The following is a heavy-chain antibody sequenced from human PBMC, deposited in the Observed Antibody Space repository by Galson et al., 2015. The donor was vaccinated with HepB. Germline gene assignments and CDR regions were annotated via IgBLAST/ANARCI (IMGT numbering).Heavy chain of an antibody. V-gene: IGHV3-9*01. CDR3: AKDIGAALDYGDYGCHY. Sequence: SLRLSCAASGFTFDDYAMHWVRQVPGKGLEWVSGINWNSDIRGYADSVKGRFTISRDNAKNFLYLQMNSLRAEDTALYFCAKDIGAALDYGDYGCHYWGQGTLVTVSS. CDR1: GFTFDDYA. CDR2: INWNSDIR. D-gene: IGHD4-17*01. J-gene: IGHJ4*02.